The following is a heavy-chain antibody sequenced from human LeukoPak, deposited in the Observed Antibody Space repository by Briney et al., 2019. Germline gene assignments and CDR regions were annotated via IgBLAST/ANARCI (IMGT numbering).Heavy chain of an antibody. CDR1: AFAFSSNW. V-gene: IGHV3-48*02. J-gene: IGHJ2*01. Sequence: GGALRLSCVASAFAFSSNWMNWVRQAPGKGLEWVSSISTSSGTIYYADSVKGRFTISRDNAKNSLYLQVNSLRDEDTAVYYCARGTRGFDLWGRGTLVTVSS. D-gene: IGHD1-7*01. CDR2: ISTSSGTI. CDR3: ARGTRGFDL.